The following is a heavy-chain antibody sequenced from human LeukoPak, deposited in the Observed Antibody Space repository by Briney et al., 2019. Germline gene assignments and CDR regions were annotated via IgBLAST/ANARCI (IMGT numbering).Heavy chain of an antibody. CDR3: AKDAQRGFDYSNSLEY. CDR2: IWSDGTNQ. J-gene: IGHJ4*02. Sequence: GGSLRLSYAASGLTFSHYGFHWVRQAPGKGLEWVAVIWSDGTNQFYADSVKGRFTISRDYSQKTVYLEMHSLRTEDTAMYYCAKDAQRGFDYSNSLEYWGPGTLVTVSS. V-gene: IGHV3-33*06. CDR1: GLTFSHYG. D-gene: IGHD4-11*01.